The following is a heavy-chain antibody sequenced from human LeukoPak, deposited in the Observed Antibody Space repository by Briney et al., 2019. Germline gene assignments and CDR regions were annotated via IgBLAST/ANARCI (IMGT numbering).Heavy chain of an antibody. V-gene: IGHV3-23*01. Sequence: GGSLRLSCAASGFTLSSYAMSWVRQAPGKGLEWVSAISGSGGSTYYADSVKGRFTISRDNSKNTLYLQMNSLRAEDTAVYYCAKDLRNTGYSSGWYLDWGQGTLVTVSS. CDR3: AKDLRNTGYSSGWYLD. D-gene: IGHD6-19*01. CDR1: GFTLSSYA. J-gene: IGHJ4*02. CDR2: ISGSGGST.